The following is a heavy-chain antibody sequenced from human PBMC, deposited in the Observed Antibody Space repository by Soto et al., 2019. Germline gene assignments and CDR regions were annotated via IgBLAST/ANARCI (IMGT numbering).Heavy chain of an antibody. CDR1: GYTFTSYY. CDR3: ARELAAAGTVDYYYGMDV. V-gene: IGHV1-46*01. CDR2: INPSGGST. J-gene: IGHJ6*02. Sequence: ASVKVSCKASGYTFTSYYMHWVRQAPGQGLEWMGIINPSGGSTSYAQKFQGRVTMTRDTSTSTVCMELSSLRSEDTAVYYCARELAAAGTVDYYYGMDVWGQGTTVTVSS. D-gene: IGHD6-13*01.